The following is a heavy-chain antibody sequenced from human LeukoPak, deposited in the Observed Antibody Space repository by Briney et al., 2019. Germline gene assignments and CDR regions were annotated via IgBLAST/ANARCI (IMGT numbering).Heavy chain of an antibody. D-gene: IGHD6-13*01. CDR2: IISIFGTA. CDR1: GGTFSSYA. J-gene: IGHJ4*02. V-gene: IGHV1-69*06. CDR3: ARGLDPLGIAAAGTWNYFDY. Sequence: GASVKVSCKASGGTFSSYAISWVRQAPGQGLEWMGGIISIFGTANYAQKFQGRVTITADKSTSTAYMELSSLRSEDTAVYYCARGLDPLGIAAAGTWNYFDYWGQGTLVTVSS.